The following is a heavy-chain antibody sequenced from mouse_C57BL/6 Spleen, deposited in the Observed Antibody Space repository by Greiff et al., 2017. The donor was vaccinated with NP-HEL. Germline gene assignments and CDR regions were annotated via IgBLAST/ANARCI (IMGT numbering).Heavy chain of an antibody. CDR1: GFNIKNTY. CDR2: INPADGNT. J-gene: IGHJ3*01. CDR3: ARDSNYPAY. V-gene: IGHV14-3*01. Sequence: EVQLLQSVAELVRPGASVKLSCTASGFNIKNTYMHWVKQRPEQGLEWIGRINPADGNTKYAPKFQGKATITEETSSNTAYLQLRSLTSEDNAIYYCARDSNYPAYWGQGTLVTVSA. D-gene: IGHD2-5*01.